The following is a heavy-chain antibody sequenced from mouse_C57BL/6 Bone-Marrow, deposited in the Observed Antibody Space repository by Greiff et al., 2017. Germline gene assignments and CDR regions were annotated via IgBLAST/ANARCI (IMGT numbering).Heavy chain of an antibody. D-gene: IGHD2-10*01. CDR1: GFTFSDYY. V-gene: IGHV5-16*01. J-gene: IGHJ3*01. Sequence: EVMLVESEGGLVQPGSSLTLSCTASGFTFSDYYMAWVHQVPEKGLEWVANINYDGSSTYYLDSLKSRFIISRDYAKNILYLQMSSLKSEDTATYYCASGVYPTPFAYWGQGTLVTVSA. CDR2: INYDGSST. CDR3: ASGVYPTPFAY.